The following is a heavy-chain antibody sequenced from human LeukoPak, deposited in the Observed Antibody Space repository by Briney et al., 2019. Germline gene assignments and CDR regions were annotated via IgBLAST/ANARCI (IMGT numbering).Heavy chain of an antibody. Sequence: GGSLRLSCTASGFTFGDYAMSWFRQAPGKGLEWVGFIRSKAYGGTTEYAASVKGRFTISRDDSKSIAYQQMNSLKTEDTAVYYCTRVPSYYYDSSGYLGYYFDYWGQGTLVTVSS. D-gene: IGHD3-22*01. CDR1: GFTFGDYA. V-gene: IGHV3-49*03. CDR2: IRSKAYGGTT. J-gene: IGHJ4*02. CDR3: TRVPSYYYDSSGYLGYYFDY.